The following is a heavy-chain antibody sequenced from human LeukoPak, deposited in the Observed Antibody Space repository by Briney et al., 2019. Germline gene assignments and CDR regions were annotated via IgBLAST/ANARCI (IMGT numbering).Heavy chain of an antibody. J-gene: IGHJ4*02. CDR1: GGSISSSSYY. CDR3: ARPMYGSGNPSDY. CDR2: IYYSGST. V-gene: IGHV4-39*01. D-gene: IGHD3-10*01. Sequence: SETLSLTCTVSGGSISSSSYYWGWIRQPPGKGLEWIGSIYYSGSTYYNPSLKSRVTISVDTSKNQFSLKLSSVTAADTAVYYCARPMYGSGNPSDYWGQGTLVTVSS.